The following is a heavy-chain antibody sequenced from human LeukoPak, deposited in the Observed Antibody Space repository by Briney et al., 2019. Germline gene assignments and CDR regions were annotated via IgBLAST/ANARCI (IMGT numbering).Heavy chain of an antibody. CDR2: ISSSGSTI. CDR3: ARESLVGATDY. Sequence: GGSLRLSCAASGFTFDDYGMSWVRQAPGKGLEWVSYISSSGSTIYYADSVKGRFTISRDNAKNSLYLQMNSLRAEDTAVYYCARESLVGATDYWGQGTLVTVSS. V-gene: IGHV3-48*03. D-gene: IGHD1-26*01. CDR1: GFTFDDYG. J-gene: IGHJ4*02.